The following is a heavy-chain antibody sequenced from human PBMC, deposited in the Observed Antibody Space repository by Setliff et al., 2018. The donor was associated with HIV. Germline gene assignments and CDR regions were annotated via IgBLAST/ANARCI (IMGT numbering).Heavy chain of an antibody. D-gene: IGHD1-1*01. CDR3: ARGKTGTSRGSFDP. J-gene: IGHJ5*02. V-gene: IGHV4-61*03. CDR1: GGSINRGTYY. CDR2: ISQTGNT. Sequence: PSETLSLTCSVSGGSINRGTYYWNWIRQPPGKGLEWIGEISQTGNTNYNPSLKSRVTISVDTSNKHFSLKLNSVTAADTAVYYCARGKTGTSRGSFDPWGQGTQVTVSS.